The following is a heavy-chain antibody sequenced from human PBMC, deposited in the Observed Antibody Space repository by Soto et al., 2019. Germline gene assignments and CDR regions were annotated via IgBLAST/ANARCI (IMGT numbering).Heavy chain of an antibody. V-gene: IGHV3-53*01. J-gene: IGHJ4*02. CDR2: IYAGGST. D-gene: IGHD5-12*01. CDR1: GFTVSSDY. Sequence: EVQLVESGGGLIQPGGSLRLSCVVSGFTVSSDYMSWVRQAPGKGLEWISVIYAGGSTYYAESVKARFTISRDNPKNTLYLQTNSLRADDTGVYYCAGPVASNYWGQGTRVTVSS. CDR3: AGPVASNY.